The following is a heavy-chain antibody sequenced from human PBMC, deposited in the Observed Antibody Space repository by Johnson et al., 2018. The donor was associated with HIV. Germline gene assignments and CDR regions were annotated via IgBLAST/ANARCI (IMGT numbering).Heavy chain of an antibody. CDR3: AKDKGRDYYDSSGYESEDAFDI. CDR2: SCSGGSI. Sequence: VQLVESGGGLIQPGGSLRLSCAASGFTVSSTHMSWVRQAPGKGLEWVSTISCSGGSIHYADSVKCRFIISRDHSQHTLNLQMNGLRAEDTAVYYWAKDKGRDYYDSSGYESEDAFDIWGQGTMVTVSS. V-gene: IGHV3-66*03. CDR1: GFTVSSTH. J-gene: IGHJ3*02. D-gene: IGHD3-22*01.